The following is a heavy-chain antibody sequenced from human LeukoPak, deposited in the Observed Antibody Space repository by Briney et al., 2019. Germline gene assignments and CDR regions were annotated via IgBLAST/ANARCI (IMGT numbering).Heavy chain of an antibody. Sequence: SETLSLTCTVYGFSISNSSYYWGWIRQPPGKGVEWIGNIYYTGSTYYNPSLKSRVTISVDTSKNQFSLKLSSVTAADTAVYYCAMVRGASDYWGQGTLVTVSS. V-gene: IGHV4-39*01. J-gene: IGHJ4*02. CDR3: AMVRGASDY. CDR2: IYYTGST. CDR1: GFSISNSSYY. D-gene: IGHD3-10*01.